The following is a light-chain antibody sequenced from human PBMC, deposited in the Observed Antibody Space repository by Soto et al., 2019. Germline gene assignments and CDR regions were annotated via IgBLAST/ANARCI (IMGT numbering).Light chain of an antibody. CDR2: GTY. V-gene: IGKV3-15*01. CDR3: QQYNNWPPTWT. J-gene: IGKJ1*01. Sequence: EIVMTQSPATLSVSPGERATLSCRASQSVSSNLAWYQQKPGQAPRLLIYGTYTRATAIPVRFSGSGSGTEFTLTISSLQSEDFAVDNCQQYNNWPPTWTVGQGTKVEIK. CDR1: QSVSSN.